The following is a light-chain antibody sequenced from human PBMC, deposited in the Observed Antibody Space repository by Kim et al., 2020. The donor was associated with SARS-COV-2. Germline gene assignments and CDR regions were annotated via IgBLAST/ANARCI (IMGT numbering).Light chain of an antibody. V-gene: IGKV3-15*01. Sequence: PGERATLSCRASQSVSINLAWYQQKPGQAPRLLIYGASTRATGIPARFSGSGSGTEFTLTISSLLSEDFAVYYCQQYNNWPPRWSFGQGTKVDIK. CDR3: QQYNNWPPRWS. J-gene: IGKJ1*01. CDR2: GAS. CDR1: QSVSIN.